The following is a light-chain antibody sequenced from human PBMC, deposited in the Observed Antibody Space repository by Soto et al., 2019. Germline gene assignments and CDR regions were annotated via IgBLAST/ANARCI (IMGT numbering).Light chain of an antibody. Sequence: EIVMTQSPATLSVSPGERATLSFRASQSVSSNLAWYKQKPGQAPRIIIYGASTRATGIPARFSGSGSGTEFTLTISSLKSEDFEVYYCQQYNNWPRTFGQGTKVDIK. J-gene: IGKJ1*01. CDR3: QQYNNWPRT. CDR1: QSVSSN. V-gene: IGKV3-15*01. CDR2: GAS.